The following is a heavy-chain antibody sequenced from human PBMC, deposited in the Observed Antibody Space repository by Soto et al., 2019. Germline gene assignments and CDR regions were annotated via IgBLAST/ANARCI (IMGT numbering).Heavy chain of an antibody. D-gene: IGHD6-19*01. CDR1: GDTFRSYT. Sequence: PVKVSCKASGDTFRSYTISWVRQAPGQGLEWMGRIIPILGIANYAQKFQGRVTITADKSTSTAYMELSSLRSEDTAVYYCARTDSSGWYFWGQGTLVTVSS. J-gene: IGHJ4*02. V-gene: IGHV1-69*02. CDR2: IIPILGIA. CDR3: ARTDSSGWYF.